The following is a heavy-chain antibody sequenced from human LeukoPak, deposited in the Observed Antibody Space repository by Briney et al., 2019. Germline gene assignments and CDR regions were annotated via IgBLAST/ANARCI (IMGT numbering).Heavy chain of an antibody. CDR3: ARGGYCSSTSCYPPDY. Sequence: ASVTVSCTASGYTFTGYYMHWVRQAPGQGLEWMGWINPNSGGTNYAEKLQGRFTMTRDTSISTAYMELSRLRSDDTAVYYCARGGYCSSTSCYPPDYWGQGTLVTVSS. CDR2: INPNSGGT. V-gene: IGHV1-2*02. J-gene: IGHJ4*02. D-gene: IGHD2-2*01. CDR1: GYTFTGYY.